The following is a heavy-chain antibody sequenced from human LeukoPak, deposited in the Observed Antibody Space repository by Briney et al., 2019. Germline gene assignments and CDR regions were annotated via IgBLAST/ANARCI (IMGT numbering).Heavy chain of an antibody. D-gene: IGHD6-19*01. CDR3: AKERLADAYYYYGMDV. CDR1: GFIFNDFW. V-gene: IGHV3-7*03. Sequence: GGSLRLSCTASGFIFNDFWMSWVRQAPGEGLEWMAKIRQDGGARNYVDSVKGRFTISRDNAKNSLYLQMNSLRAEDTALYYCAKERLADAYYYYGMDVWGRGTTVTVSS. CDR2: IRQDGGAR. J-gene: IGHJ6*02.